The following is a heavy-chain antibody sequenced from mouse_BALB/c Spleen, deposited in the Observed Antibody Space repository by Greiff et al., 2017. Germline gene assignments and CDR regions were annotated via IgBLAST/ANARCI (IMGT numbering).Heavy chain of an antibody. CDR2: ISSGGSYT. Sequence: DVKLVESGGDLVKPGGSLKLSCAASGFTFSSYGMSWVRQTPDKRLEWVATISSGGSYTYYPDSVKGRFTISRDNAKNTLYLQMSSLKSEDTAMYYCARHPYGYNAMDYWGQGTSVTVSS. J-gene: IGHJ4*01. CDR3: ARHPYGYNAMDY. D-gene: IGHD1-2*01. V-gene: IGHV5-6*02. CDR1: GFTFSSYG.